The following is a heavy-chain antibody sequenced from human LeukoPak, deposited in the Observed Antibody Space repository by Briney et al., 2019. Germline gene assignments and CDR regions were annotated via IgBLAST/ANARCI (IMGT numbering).Heavy chain of an antibody. CDR3: ARHRFVGSYTAFDV. CDR2: IYTSGST. CDR1: GGPTRGNY. V-gene: IGHV4-4*09. Sequence: PSETLSLTCTVSGGPTRGNYWTWIRKTQGKGLEWIGYIYTSGSTEYNPSLKSRVTTSVDTSKSQFSLKLSSVTAADTAVYYCARHRFVGSYTAFDVWGQGTMVTVSS. D-gene: IGHD3-10*01. J-gene: IGHJ3*01.